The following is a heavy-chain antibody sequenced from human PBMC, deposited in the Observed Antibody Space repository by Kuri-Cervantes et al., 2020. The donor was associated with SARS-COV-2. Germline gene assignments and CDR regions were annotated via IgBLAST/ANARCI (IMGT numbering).Heavy chain of an antibody. D-gene: IGHD1-14*01. CDR3: ARDGSPELADAFDI. CDR2: ISYDGSNK. V-gene: IGHV3-30-3*01. CDR1: GFTFSSYA. Sequence: GESLKISCTASGFTFSSYAMHWVRQAPGKGLEWVAVISYDGSNKYYADSVKGRFTISRDNSKNTLYLQMNSLRAEDTAVYYCARDGSPELADAFDIWGQGTMVTVSS. J-gene: IGHJ3*02.